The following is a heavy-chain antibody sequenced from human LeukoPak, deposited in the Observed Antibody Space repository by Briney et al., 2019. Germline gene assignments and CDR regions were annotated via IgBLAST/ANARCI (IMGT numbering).Heavy chain of an antibody. CDR1: GCTFTNAW. V-gene: IGHV3-15*01. J-gene: IGHJ3*02. CDR3: LAPLRTPGAFDI. CDR2: LKSKAAGGTT. D-gene: IGHD1/OR15-1a*01. Sequence: GGYLRLSCAASGCTFTNAWMSWVRQAPGKGLEWVGRLKSKAAGGTTDYPTPVKGRFTISGDDLKSTLYLQMDSLKTEDTAVYYCLAPLRTPGAFDIWGQGTMVTVSS.